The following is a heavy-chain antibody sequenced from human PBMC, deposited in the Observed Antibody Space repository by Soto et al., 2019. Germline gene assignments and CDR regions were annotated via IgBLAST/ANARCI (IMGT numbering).Heavy chain of an antibody. CDR1: GGSISSAAYS. Sequence: QVQLQESGPGLVKPSETLSLTCTVSGGSISSAAYSWSWVRQPPGKGLEWIGYIYYSGSTYYNPALNIRVAISIDTSNNQFSLKLSSVTAADTAVYDCARADGYAFDYWGQGTRVTVSS. V-gene: IGHV4-30-4*01. J-gene: IGHJ4*02. D-gene: IGHD2-2*01. CDR2: IYYSGST. CDR3: ARADGYAFDY.